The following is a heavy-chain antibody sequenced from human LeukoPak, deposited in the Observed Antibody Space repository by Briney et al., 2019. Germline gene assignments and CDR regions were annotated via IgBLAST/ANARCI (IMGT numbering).Heavy chain of an antibody. J-gene: IGHJ4*02. CDR2: INSDGSST. CDR1: GFTFSSYW. D-gene: IGHD3-22*01. V-gene: IGHV3-74*01. CDR3: ARVLRSGYYYVGSYYFDY. Sequence: PGGSLRLSCAASGFTFSSYWMHWVRQAPGKGLVWASRINSDGSSTSYADSVKGRFTISRDNAKNTLYLQMNRLRAEDTAVYYCARVLRSGYYYVGSYYFDYWGQGTLVTVSS.